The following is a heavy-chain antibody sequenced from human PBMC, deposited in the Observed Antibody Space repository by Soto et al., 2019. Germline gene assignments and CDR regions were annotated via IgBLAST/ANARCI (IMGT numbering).Heavy chain of an antibody. Sequence: GGSLRLSCAASGFTFSNYAMSWVRQAPGKGLQWVSAISGSGVYTHYADSVKGRFTISRDNSKNTLSLQMRSLRAGDTAVYYCAKGASSTIPTALYYFDCWGPGTMVTVYS. CDR3: AKGASSTIPTALYYFDC. J-gene: IGHJ4*02. CDR2: ISGSGVYT. D-gene: IGHD4-4*01. CDR1: GFTFSNYA. V-gene: IGHV3-23*01.